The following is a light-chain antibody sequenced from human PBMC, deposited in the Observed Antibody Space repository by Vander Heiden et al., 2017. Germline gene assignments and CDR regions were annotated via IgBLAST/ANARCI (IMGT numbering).Light chain of an antibody. CDR3: QQCYSTPLT. Sequence: SPSPLSASVGDRVTVTCRASQSINTYLNWYQQKPGKAPALLIYAASSLQNGVPPRFSGSGSGTDFTLTISRLQPEDFASYYCQQCYSTPLTFGQGTKLEIK. J-gene: IGKJ2*01. V-gene: IGKV1-39*01. CDR2: AAS. CDR1: QSINTY.